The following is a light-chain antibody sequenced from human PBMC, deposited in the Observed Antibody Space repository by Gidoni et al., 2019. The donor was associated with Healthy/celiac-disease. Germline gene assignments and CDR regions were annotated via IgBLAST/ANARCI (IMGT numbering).Light chain of an antibody. CDR2: GAS. Sequence: EIVLTQSPGTLFLSAGESASLSCRARQSGSSSYLAWYQQKPGQAPRLLIYGASSRATGIPDRFSGSGSGTDFTLTISRLEPEDFAVYYCQQYGSSPWTFGQGTKVEIK. CDR1: QSGSSSY. V-gene: IGKV3-20*01. CDR3: QQYGSSPWT. J-gene: IGKJ1*01.